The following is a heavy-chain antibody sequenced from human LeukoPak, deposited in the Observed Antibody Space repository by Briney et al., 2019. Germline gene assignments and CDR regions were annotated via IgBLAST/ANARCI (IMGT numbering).Heavy chain of an antibody. J-gene: IGHJ5*02. Sequence: ASVKVSCKASGYTFIAYAIHWVRQAPGQRLEWMGWINVGDGNTKYSEKLQGRALITRDTSASTAYMDLNSLRSEDTAVYYCARGGTTWYRGYWFDPWGQGTLVTVSS. V-gene: IGHV1-3*01. D-gene: IGHD1-26*01. CDR1: GYTFIAYA. CDR2: INVGDGNT. CDR3: ARGGTTWYRGYWFDP.